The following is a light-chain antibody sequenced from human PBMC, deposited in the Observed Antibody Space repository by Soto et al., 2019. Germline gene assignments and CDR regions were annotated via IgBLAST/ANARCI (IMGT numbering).Light chain of an antibody. Sequence: QPVLTQPASVSGSPGQSITISCNGSSSDIGAYDYVSWYQQRPVKAPKLMIFDVTNRPSGVSDRFSGSKSGNTASLTISGLQTEDEADYYCSSYTSSSPPYVFGTGTKSPS. J-gene: IGLJ1*01. V-gene: IGLV2-14*01. CDR1: SSDIGAYDY. CDR2: DVT. CDR3: SSYTSSSPPYV.